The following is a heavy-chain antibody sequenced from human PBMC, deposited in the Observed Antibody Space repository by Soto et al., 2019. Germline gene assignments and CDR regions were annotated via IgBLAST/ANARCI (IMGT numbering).Heavy chain of an antibody. J-gene: IGHJ6*02. D-gene: IGHD2-21*02. V-gene: IGHV3-33*01. CDR3: ARSGDHDYYYAMDV. Sequence: QVQLVESGGGVVQPGRSLRLSCAASGFAFSNYGMHWVRQAPGKGLEWVAVIWYDGSNKYYADSVKGRFTISRVNSKNTLYVQMNSLRAEDTAVYYCARSGDHDYYYAMDVWGQGTTVTVSS. CDR2: IWYDGSNK. CDR1: GFAFSNYG.